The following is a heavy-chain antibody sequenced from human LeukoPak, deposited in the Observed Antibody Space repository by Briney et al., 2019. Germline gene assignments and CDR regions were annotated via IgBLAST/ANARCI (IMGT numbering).Heavy chain of an antibody. D-gene: IGHD2-2*02. V-gene: IGHV4-39*01. CDR2: IYYSGST. CDR3: ARHAAPLPTTIDY. Sequence: SETLSLTCTVSGGSISSSSYYWGWIRQPPGKGLEWIGSIYYSGSTYYNPSFKSRVTISVDTSKNQFSLKLSSVTAADTAVYYCARHAAPLPTTIDYWGQGTLVTVSS. J-gene: IGHJ4*02. CDR1: GGSISSSSYY.